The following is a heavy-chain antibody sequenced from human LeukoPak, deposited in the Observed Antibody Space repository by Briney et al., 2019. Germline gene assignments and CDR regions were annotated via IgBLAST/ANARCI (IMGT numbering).Heavy chain of an antibody. D-gene: IGHD6-13*01. V-gene: IGHV3-9*01. CDR2: ISWNSGSI. J-gene: IGHJ4*02. CDR1: GFTFDDYA. Sequence: GRSLRLSCAASGFTFDDYAMHWVRQAPGKGLEWVSGISWNSGSIGYADSVKGRFTISRDNAKNSLYLQMNSLRAEDTALYYCAKDIGVGGNSIAAAGTGGFDYWGQGTLVTVSS. CDR3: AKDIGVGGNSIAAAGTGGFDY.